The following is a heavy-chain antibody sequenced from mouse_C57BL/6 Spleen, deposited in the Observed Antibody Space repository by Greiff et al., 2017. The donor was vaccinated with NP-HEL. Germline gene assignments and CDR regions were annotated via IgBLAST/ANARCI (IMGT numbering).Heavy chain of an antibody. Sequence: EVQLQQSGPELVKPGASVKMSCKASGYTFTDYNMHWVKQSHGKSLEWIGYINPNNGGTSYNQKFKGKATLTVNKSSSTAYMELRSLTSEDSAVYSLAREGQLRLPWFAYWGQGTLVTVSA. CDR3: AREGQLRLPWFAY. D-gene: IGHD3-2*02. V-gene: IGHV1-22*01. J-gene: IGHJ3*01. CDR1: GYTFTDYN. CDR2: INPNNGGT.